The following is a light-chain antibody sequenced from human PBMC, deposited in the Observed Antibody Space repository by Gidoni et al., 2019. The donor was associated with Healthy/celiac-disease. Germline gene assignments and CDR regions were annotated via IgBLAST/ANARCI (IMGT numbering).Light chain of an antibody. CDR3: AAWDDSLSGHVV. J-gene: IGLJ2*01. CDR1: SSNIGSNY. CDR2: RNN. Sequence: QSVLTQPPSASGTPGKRVTIPCSGSSSNIGSNYVYWYQQLPGTAPKLLIYRNNPRPSGVPDRFSGSKSGTSASLAISGLRSEDEADYYCAAWDDSLSGHVVFGGGTKLTVL. V-gene: IGLV1-47*01.